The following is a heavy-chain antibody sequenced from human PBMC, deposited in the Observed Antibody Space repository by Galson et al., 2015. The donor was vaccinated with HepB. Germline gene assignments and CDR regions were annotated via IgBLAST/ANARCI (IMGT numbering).Heavy chain of an antibody. CDR3: TTAGTVWYGPDAFDM. CDR2: IIQDGSEK. D-gene: IGHD6-19*01. J-gene: IGHJ3*02. CDR1: GFTFSSYW. V-gene: IGHV3-7*01. Sequence: LRLSCAASGFTFSSYWMSWVRQAPGKGLEWVASIIQDGSEKYYVGSVKGRFTISRDNAKNSLYLQMNSLRAEDTAIYYCTTAGTVWYGPDAFDMWGQGTMVTVSS.